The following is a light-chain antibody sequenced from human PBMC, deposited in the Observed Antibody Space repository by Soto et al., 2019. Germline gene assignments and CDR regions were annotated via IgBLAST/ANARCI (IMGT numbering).Light chain of an antibody. CDR1: QSVSTSY. Sequence: EIVLTQSPGTLSLSPGERASLSCRASQSVSTSYLVWYQQQPGQAPRLLIYGASSRATGIPARFSGSGSGTDFTLTISSLEPEDFAVYYCQQRSNWTRTFGQGTKVDIK. CDR2: GAS. V-gene: IGKV3D-20*02. CDR3: QQRSNWTRT. J-gene: IGKJ1*01.